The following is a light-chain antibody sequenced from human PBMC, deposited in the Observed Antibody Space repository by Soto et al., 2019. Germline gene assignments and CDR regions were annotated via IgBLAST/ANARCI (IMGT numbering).Light chain of an antibody. CDR1: SSDVGAYNY. CDR2: EVS. V-gene: IGLV2-8*01. Sequence: QSVLTQPPSASGSPGQSVTISCTGTSSDVGAYNYVSWYQQLPGKAPKLIIYEVSKRPSGVPDRFSGCKSGNTASLTVSGLQAEDEADYYCTSYAGTYSFFYVFGTGTKVTVL. J-gene: IGLJ1*01. CDR3: TSYAGTYSFFYV.